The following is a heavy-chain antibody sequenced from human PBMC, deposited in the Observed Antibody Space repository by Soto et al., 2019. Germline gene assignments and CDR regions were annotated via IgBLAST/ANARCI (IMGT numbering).Heavy chain of an antibody. D-gene: IGHD2-2*01. V-gene: IGHV1-18*04. Sequence: QVQLVQSGGEVKKPGASVKVSCKTSGYTFTSYDIAWVRQAPGQGLEWMGWISPHNGNTDYPQKLQDRVTLTADISTTTAYMELLSLRSDDTAVYFCAMFSRSALDYWGQGTLVTVSS. CDR2: ISPHNGNT. CDR1: GYTFTSYD. J-gene: IGHJ4*02. CDR3: AMFSRSALDY.